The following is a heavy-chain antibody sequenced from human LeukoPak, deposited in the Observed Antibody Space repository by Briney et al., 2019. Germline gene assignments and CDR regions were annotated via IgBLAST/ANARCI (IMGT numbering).Heavy chain of an antibody. J-gene: IGHJ6*03. D-gene: IGHD3-9*01. CDR2: IRSKAHGGTT. V-gene: IGHV3-49*04. Sequence: GGSLRLSCTASGFTFGDYAMSWVRQAPGKGLEWIGLIRSKAHGGTTEYAASMRGRFTISRDDSKSIAYLQMNSLKTEDTAVYYCTRDSRYFDWLYYYYYMDVWGKGTTVTISS. CDR1: GFTFGDYA. CDR3: TRDSRYFDWLYYYYYMDV.